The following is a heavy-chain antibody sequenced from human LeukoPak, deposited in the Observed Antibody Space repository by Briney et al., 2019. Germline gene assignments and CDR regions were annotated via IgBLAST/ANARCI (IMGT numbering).Heavy chain of an antibody. V-gene: IGHV3-23*01. J-gene: IGHJ4*02. CDR2: ISGSGGST. CDR3: AKGHDFWSGYYHDY. CDR1: GFTFSSYA. Sequence: PGGSLRLSCAASGFTFSSYAMSWVRQAPGKGLEWVSPISGSGGSTYYADSVKGRFTISRDNSKNTLYLQMNSLRAEDTAVYYCAKGHDFWSGYYHDYWGQGTLVTVSS. D-gene: IGHD3-3*01.